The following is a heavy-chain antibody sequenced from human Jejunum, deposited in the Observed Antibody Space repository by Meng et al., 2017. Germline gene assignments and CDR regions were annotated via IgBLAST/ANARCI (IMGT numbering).Heavy chain of an antibody. Sequence: GESLKISCAASGFTFSSYAMSWVRQAPGKGLEWVSAITGSGGRTYYAGRFTISRDNSQNTLYLQMNSLRAEDTAIYYCAKSYYDSRGYDYYFDYWGQGTLVTGAS. CDR3: AKSYYDSRGYDYYFDY. D-gene: IGHD3-22*01. CDR1: GFTFSSYA. V-gene: IGHV3-23*01. CDR2: ITGSGGRT. J-gene: IGHJ4*02.